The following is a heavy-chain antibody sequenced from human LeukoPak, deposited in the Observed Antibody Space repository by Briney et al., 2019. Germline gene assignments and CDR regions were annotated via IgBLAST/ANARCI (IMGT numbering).Heavy chain of an antibody. V-gene: IGHV1-69*05. CDR1: GGTFSSYA. CDR3: ASHYYDSSGYGDLDY. Sequence: ASVKVSCXASGGTFSSYAISWVRQAPGQGLEWMGRIIPIFGTANYAQKFQGRVTITTDESTSTAYMELSSLRSEDTAVYYCASHYYDSSGYGDLDYWGQGTLVTVSS. CDR2: IIPIFGTA. D-gene: IGHD3-22*01. J-gene: IGHJ4*02.